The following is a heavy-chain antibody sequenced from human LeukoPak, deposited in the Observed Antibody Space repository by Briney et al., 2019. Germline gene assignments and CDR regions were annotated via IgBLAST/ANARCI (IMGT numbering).Heavy chain of an antibody. CDR2: TYYRSKWYK. J-gene: IGHJ3*02. D-gene: IGHD4-11*01. V-gene: IGHV6-1*01. CDR1: GDSVSSNSVA. CDR3: ARGAYSTFDI. Sequence: SQTLSLTCVISGDSVSSNSVAWNWIRQSPSRGLEWLGRTYYRSKWYKDYAVSVQGRITVNPDTSKNQFSLQLDSVTPHDTALYYCARGAYSTFDIWGQGTMVTVSS.